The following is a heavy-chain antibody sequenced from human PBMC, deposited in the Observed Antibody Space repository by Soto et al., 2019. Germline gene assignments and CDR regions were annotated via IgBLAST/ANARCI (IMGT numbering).Heavy chain of an antibody. CDR3: ARYMITFGGVIVPNY. Sequence: SSETLSITCTVSGCSVSSGSYYWSWIRQPPGKGLEWIGYIYYSGSTSYKPSRKSRVARSVDTSKNQFSLKLSSVTAADTAVYYCARYMITFGGVIVPNYGGKGTLVTVPQ. V-gene: IGHV4-61*01. D-gene: IGHD3-16*02. CDR2: IYYSGST. J-gene: IGHJ4*02. CDR1: GCSVSSGSYY.